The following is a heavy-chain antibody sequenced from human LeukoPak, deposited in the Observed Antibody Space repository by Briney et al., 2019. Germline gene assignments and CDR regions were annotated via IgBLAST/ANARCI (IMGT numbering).Heavy chain of an antibody. CDR3: TTALRYCSGGSCGDY. CDR2: IKSKTDGGTT. V-gene: IGHV3-15*01. D-gene: IGHD2-15*01. J-gene: IGHJ4*02. CDR1: GFTFSSYA. Sequence: GGSLRLSCAASGFTFSSYAMNWVRQAPGKGLEWVGRIKSKTDGGTTDYAAPVKGRFTISRDDSKNTLYLQMNSLKTEDTAVYYCTTALRYCSGGSCGDYWGQGTLVTVSS.